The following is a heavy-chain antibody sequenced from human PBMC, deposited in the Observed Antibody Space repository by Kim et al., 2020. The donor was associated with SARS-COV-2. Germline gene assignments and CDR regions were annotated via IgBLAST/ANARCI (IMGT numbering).Heavy chain of an antibody. CDR3: ATRRPVTTWIDY. V-gene: IGHV4-34*01. Sequence: NHNPSLKSRVTISVDTSKNQFSLKLSSVTAADTAVYYCATRRPVTTWIDYWGQGTLVTVSS. D-gene: IGHD4-17*01. J-gene: IGHJ4*02.